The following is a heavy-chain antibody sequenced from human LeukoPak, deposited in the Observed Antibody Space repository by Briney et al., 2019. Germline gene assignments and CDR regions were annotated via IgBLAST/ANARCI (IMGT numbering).Heavy chain of an antibody. V-gene: IGHV6-1*01. D-gene: IGHD6-19*01. CDR1: GDSVSSSSAT. J-gene: IGHJ4*02. CDR3: ARAPHGSGCDF. Sequence: TLSLTCAISGDSVSSSSATWIWIRQSPSRGLEWVGRTYYRSRWYNDYAVSLQGRITVTPDSSKNQFSLQLNSVTPEDTALYYCARAPHGSGCDFWGQGTLVTVSS. CDR2: TYYRSRWYN.